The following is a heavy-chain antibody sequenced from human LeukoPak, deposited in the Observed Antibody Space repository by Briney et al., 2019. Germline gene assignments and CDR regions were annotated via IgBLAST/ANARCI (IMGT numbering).Heavy chain of an antibody. J-gene: IGHJ3*02. Sequence: GGSLRLSCAASGFTFSSYGMHWVRQAPGKGLEWVAVIWYDGSNKYYVDSVKGRFTISRDNSKNPLYLQMSSLRAEDTAVYYCARGDYYDSSGYYFPDAFDIWGQGTMVTVSS. V-gene: IGHV3-33*01. CDR3: ARGDYYDSSGYYFPDAFDI. CDR1: GFTFSSYG. CDR2: IWYDGSNK. D-gene: IGHD3-22*01.